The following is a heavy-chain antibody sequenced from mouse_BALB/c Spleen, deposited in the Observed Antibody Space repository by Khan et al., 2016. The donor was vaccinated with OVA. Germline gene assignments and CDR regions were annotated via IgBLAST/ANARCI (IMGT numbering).Heavy chain of an antibody. Sequence: EVQLQQSGPELVKPGASVKISCKTSGYTFTEYTLHWVKQSHGKSIEWIGVINPKNGVTTYNQKFKGKATLTVDKSSSTAYMEFRSLTSEDSAGYYGARDAGRYWGQGTSVTVSS. CDR1: GYTFTEYT. D-gene: IGHD3-3*01. CDR3: ARDAGRY. J-gene: IGHJ4*01. V-gene: IGHV1-18*01. CDR2: INPKNGVT.